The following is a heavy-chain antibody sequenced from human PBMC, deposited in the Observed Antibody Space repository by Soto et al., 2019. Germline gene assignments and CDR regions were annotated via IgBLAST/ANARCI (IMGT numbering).Heavy chain of an antibody. CDR1: GFTFSSYG. Sequence: PWGSLRLSCAASGFTFSSYGMHWVRQAPGKGLEWVAVISYDGSNKYYADSVKGRFTISRDNSKNTLYLQMNSLRAEDTAVYYWAKDLLLRYFDWLSYMDVWGKGTTVTVSS. CDR2: ISYDGSNK. D-gene: IGHD3-9*01. CDR3: AKDLLLRYFDWLSYMDV. V-gene: IGHV3-30*18. J-gene: IGHJ6*03.